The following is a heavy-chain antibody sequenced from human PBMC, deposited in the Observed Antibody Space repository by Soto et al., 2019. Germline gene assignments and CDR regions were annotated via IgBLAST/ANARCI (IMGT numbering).Heavy chain of an antibody. J-gene: IGHJ4*02. Sequence: EVQLVESGGGLVQPGRSLRLSCAASGFTFDDYAMHWVRQAPGKGLEWVSGISWNSGSIGYADSVKGRFTISRDNAKNSLYLQMNSLRAEDTALYYCAKDGGQGTLVTVSS. CDR2: ISWNSGSI. CDR3: AKD. CDR1: GFTFDDYA. V-gene: IGHV3-9*01.